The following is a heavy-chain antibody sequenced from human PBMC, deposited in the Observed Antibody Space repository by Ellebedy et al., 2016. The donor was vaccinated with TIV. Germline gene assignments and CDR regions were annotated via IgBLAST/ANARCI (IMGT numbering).Heavy chain of an antibody. D-gene: IGHD3-9*01. CDR3: ARGDDILTGQLDY. Sequence: PGGSLRLSCAASGFSFSSYGMHWVRQAPGKGLEWVAVIWSDGSNKYSADSVKGRFTISRDNSKNTVYLQMNSLRAEDTAVYYCARGDDILTGQLDYWGQGTLVTVSS. J-gene: IGHJ4*02. CDR2: IWSDGSNK. V-gene: IGHV3-33*01. CDR1: GFSFSSYG.